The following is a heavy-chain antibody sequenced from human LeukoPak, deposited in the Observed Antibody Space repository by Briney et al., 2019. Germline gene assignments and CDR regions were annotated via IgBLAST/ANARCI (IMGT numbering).Heavy chain of an antibody. V-gene: IGHV1-46*01. D-gene: IGHD4-23*01. CDR2: INPSGGST. CDR3: VRDAVERVYEY. Sequence: ASVKVSCKASGYTFTSYYMNWVRQAPGQGLEWVGIINPSGGSTSYAQKFQGRVTMTRDTSTSTVYMELSRLRSEDTAVYHCVRDAVERVYEYWGEGTLVTVSS. CDR1: GYTFTSYY. J-gene: IGHJ4*02.